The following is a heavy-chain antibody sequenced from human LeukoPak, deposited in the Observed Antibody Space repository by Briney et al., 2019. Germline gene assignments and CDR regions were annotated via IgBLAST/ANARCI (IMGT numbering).Heavy chain of an antibody. Sequence: SQTLSLTCVVSGGSISSGGYSWSWIRHPPGKGLEWIGYIYQSGSTYYNPSLKSRVTISVDRSKNQFSLKLSSVTAADTAVYCCGRGGIAAAASGIDYWGQGTLVAVSS. V-gene: IGHV4-30-2*01. CDR3: GRGGIAAAASGIDY. CDR1: GGSISSGGYS. D-gene: IGHD6-13*01. J-gene: IGHJ4*02. CDR2: IYQSGST.